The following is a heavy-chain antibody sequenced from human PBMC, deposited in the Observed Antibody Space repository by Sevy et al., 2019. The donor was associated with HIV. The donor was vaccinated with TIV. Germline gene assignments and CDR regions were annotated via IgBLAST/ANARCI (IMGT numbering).Heavy chain of an antibody. J-gene: IGHJ4*02. CDR1: GYTFTGHY. CDR2: MNPNIGST. D-gene: IGHD3-10*01. CDR3: ARGIQAGVDY. Sequence: ASVKVSCKASGYTFTGHYLHWVRQAPGQGLEWMGWMNPNIGSTGYAQKFQGRVTMTRDTSISTAYMELSSLTSEDTAVYYCARGIQAGVDYWGQGTLVTVSS. V-gene: IGHV1-8*02.